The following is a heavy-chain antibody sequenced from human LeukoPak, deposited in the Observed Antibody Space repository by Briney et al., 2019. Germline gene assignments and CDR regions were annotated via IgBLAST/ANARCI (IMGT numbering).Heavy chain of an antibody. CDR3: AKLGAQCLVLGY. Sequence: GGSLRLSCAASGFTFCSYAMSWVRQAPGKGLEWVSAISGSGGSTYYADPVKGRFTISRDNSKSTLYLQMNSLRAEDTAVYYCAKLGAQCLVLGYWGQGTLVTVSS. J-gene: IGHJ4*02. V-gene: IGHV3-23*01. CDR2: ISGSGGST. CDR1: GFTFCSYA. D-gene: IGHD6-19*01.